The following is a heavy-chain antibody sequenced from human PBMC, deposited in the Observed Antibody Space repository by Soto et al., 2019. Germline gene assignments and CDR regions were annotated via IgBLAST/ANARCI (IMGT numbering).Heavy chain of an antibody. Sequence: QVQLVQSGAEVKKPGSSVKVSCKASGGTFSSYAISWVRQAPGKGLEWMGGIIPIFGTANYAQKFQGRVTITADKSTSTAYMELSSLRSEDTAVYYCARGTPRGYSGYDHDAFDIWGQGTMVTVSS. CDR2: IIPIFGTA. V-gene: IGHV1-69*06. J-gene: IGHJ3*02. D-gene: IGHD5-12*01. CDR3: ARGTPRGYSGYDHDAFDI. CDR1: GGTFSSYA.